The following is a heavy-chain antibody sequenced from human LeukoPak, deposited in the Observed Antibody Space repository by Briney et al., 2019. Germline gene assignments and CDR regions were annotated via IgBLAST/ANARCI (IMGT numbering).Heavy chain of an antibody. CDR1: GFAFSSYS. V-gene: IGHV3-48*01. J-gene: IGHJ4*02. Sequence: GGSLRLSCAASGFAFSSYSMNWVRQAPGKGLEWVSYISSRSSNIYYADSVKGRFTISRDNSKNTLYLQMNSLRAEDTAVYYCAKEFVRDPSDRITMVRGVDYWGQGTLVTVSS. CDR2: ISSRSSNI. CDR3: AKEFVRDPSDRITMVRGVDY. D-gene: IGHD3-10*01.